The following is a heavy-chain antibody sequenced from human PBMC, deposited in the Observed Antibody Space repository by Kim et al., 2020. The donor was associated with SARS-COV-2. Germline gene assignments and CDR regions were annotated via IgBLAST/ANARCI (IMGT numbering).Heavy chain of an antibody. CDR2: INHSGST. CDR1: GGSFSGYY. D-gene: IGHD2-15*01. V-gene: IGHV4-34*01. Sequence: SETLSLTCAVYGGSFSGYYWSWIRQPPGKGLEWIGEINHSGSTNYNPSLKSRVTISVDTSKNQFSLKLSSVTAADTAVYYCARGGVLVVVAALNWFDPWGQGTLVTVSS. J-gene: IGHJ5*02. CDR3: ARGGVLVVVAALNWFDP.